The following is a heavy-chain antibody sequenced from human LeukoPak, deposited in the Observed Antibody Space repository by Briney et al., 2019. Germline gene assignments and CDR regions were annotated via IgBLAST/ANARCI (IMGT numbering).Heavy chain of an antibody. CDR3: AGAVLGGFWFDP. CDR1: GGSITNYY. Sequence: PSETLSLTRTVSGGSITNYYWSWIRQPPGKGLEWIGYMYLSGSTNYNPSLKSRVTISVDTSKHQFSLRMNSVTAADTAVYYCAGAVLGGFWFDPWGQGTLVTVSS. CDR2: MYLSGST. D-gene: IGHD2-15*01. V-gene: IGHV4-59*01. J-gene: IGHJ5*02.